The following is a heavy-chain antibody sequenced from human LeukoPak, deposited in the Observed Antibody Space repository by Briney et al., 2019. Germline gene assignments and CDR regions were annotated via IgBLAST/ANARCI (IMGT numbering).Heavy chain of an antibody. CDR2: ISYDGSNK. D-gene: IGHD2-2*01. Sequence: GRSLRLSCAASGFTFSSYGMHWVRQAPGKGLEWVAVISYDGSNKYYADSVKGRFTISRDNSKNTLYLQMNSLRAEDTAVYYCAKDLGYCSSTSCPDYYYYGMDVWGQGTMVTVSS. V-gene: IGHV3-30*18. CDR1: GFTFSSYG. CDR3: AKDLGYCSSTSCPDYYYYGMDV. J-gene: IGHJ6*02.